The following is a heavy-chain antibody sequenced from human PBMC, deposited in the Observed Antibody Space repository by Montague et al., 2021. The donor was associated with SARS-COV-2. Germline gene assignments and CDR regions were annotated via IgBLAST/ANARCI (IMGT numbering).Heavy chain of an antibody. CDR2: ISPYNGEK. Sequence: SVKISCKASGYKFTNYGISWVRQAPGQGLEWMGWISPYNGEKSYAQKVQGRVTLTTDTSTNTAYMDLGSLRSDDTAVYYCMTTYSMITFGGVDEIFDYWGQGTLVTVSS. J-gene: IGHJ4*02. CDR3: MTTYSMITFGGVDEIFDY. CDR1: GYKFTNYG. V-gene: IGHV1-18*01. D-gene: IGHD3-16*01.